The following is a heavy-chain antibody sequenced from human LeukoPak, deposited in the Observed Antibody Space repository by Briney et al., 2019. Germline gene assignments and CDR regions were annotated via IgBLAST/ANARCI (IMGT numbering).Heavy chain of an antibody. CDR1: DGSISSYY. Sequence: SETLSLTCSVSDGSISSYYWSWIRQPPGKGLEWIGYIHSSGSTHYNPSLKSRVTTSPDTSKNQFSLKLSSVTAADTAVYYCARGRYCSADICSGGDAFDIWGQGTMVSVSS. J-gene: IGHJ3*02. D-gene: IGHD2-15*01. CDR2: IHSSGST. V-gene: IGHV4-4*09. CDR3: ARGRYCSADICSGGDAFDI.